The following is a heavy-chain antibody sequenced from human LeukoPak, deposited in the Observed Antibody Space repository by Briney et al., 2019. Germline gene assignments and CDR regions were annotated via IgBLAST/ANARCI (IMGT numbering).Heavy chain of an antibody. V-gene: IGHV1-2*02. Sequence: ASVKVSCKASGYTFTGYYMHWVRQAPGQGLEWMGWINPNSGGTNYAQTFQGRVTMTRDTSISTAYMELSRLRSDDTAVYYGAKDVMPYSYSISVFDYWGQGTLVTVSS. CDR3: AKDVMPYSYSISVFDY. D-gene: IGHD3-22*01. CDR1: GYTFTGYY. J-gene: IGHJ4*02. CDR2: INPNSGGT.